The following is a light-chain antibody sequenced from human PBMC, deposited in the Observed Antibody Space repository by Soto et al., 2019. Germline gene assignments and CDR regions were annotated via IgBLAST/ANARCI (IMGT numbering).Light chain of an antibody. CDR1: SSDVGGYNY. J-gene: IGLJ1*01. V-gene: IGLV2-14*01. Sequence: QSVLTQPASVSGSPGQSITISCTGTSSDVGGYNYVSWYQQHPGKAPKLMSYETSNRPSGVYNRFSGSKSGDTASLTISGLQAEDEADYYCSSYTSSSTYVFGTGTKVTVL. CDR3: SSYTSSSTYV. CDR2: ETS.